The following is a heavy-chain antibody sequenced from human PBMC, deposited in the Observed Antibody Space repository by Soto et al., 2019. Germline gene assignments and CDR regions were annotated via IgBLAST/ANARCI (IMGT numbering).Heavy chain of an antibody. J-gene: IGHJ4*02. D-gene: IGHD5-18*01. CDR3: AKADQMVTDPIGY. CDR2: ISGSGGST. V-gene: IGHV3-23*01. CDR1: GFTFSSYS. Sequence: EVQLLESGGGLVQPGGSLRLSCAASGFTFSSYSMSWVRQAPGKGLEWVSAISGSGGSTYYADSVKGRFTISRDNSKNTLYLQMNSLRAEDTAVYYCAKADQMVTDPIGYWGQGTLVTVSS.